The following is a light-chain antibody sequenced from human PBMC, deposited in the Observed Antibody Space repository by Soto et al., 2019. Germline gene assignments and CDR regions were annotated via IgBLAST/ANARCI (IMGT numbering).Light chain of an antibody. V-gene: IGKV3-20*01. Sequence: ENVLTQSPGTMSLSPGERATLSCRASQSVGSSDLAWYQQKPGQAPRLLIYGASSRATGIPDRFSGSGSGTDFTLTISRLEPEDFAVYYCQQYGSPPQTFGQGTKLEIK. CDR2: GAS. CDR1: QSVGSSD. CDR3: QQYGSPPQT. J-gene: IGKJ2*01.